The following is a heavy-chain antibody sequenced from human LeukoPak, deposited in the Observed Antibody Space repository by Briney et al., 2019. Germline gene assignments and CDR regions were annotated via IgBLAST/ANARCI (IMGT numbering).Heavy chain of an antibody. V-gene: IGHV3-21*01. Sequence: PGGSLRLSCAASGFTFSSYSMNWVRQAPGKGLEWVSSISSSSSYIYYADSVKGRFTISRDNAKNSLYLQMNSLRAEDTAVYYCARHHPPGRCNEPFQSQWGQGTLVTVSS. D-gene: IGHD1-26*01. CDR3: ARHHPPGRCNEPFQSQ. J-gene: IGHJ4*02. CDR2: ISSSSSYI. CDR1: GFTFSSYS.